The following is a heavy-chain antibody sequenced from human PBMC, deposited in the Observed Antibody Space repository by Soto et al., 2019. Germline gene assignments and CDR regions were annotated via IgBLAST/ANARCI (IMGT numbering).Heavy chain of an antibody. CDR1: GFTFSSYA. CDR3: AKDQLGTTKWAPWY. V-gene: IGHV3-23*01. Sequence: EVQLLESGGGLVQPGGSLRLSCAASGFTFSSYAMSWVRQAPGKGLEWVSAISGSGGGTVYADSVKGRFTISRDNSKNTLYLQMNSLRAEDTAVYYCAKDQLGTTKWAPWYWGQGTLVTVSS. CDR2: ISGSGGGT. J-gene: IGHJ4*02. D-gene: IGHD1-1*01.